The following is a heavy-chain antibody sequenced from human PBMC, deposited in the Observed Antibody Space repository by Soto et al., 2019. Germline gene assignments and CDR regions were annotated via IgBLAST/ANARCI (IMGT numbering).Heavy chain of an antibody. Sequence: QVQLVQSGAEVKKPGSSVKVSCKASGGTFSSYAISWVRQAPGQGLEWMGGIIAIFGTANYAQKFQGRVTIPADESTSTAYMELSSLRSEDTAVYYCARVGSITMVRGVLGGGVWGQGTTVTLSS. CDR3: ARVGSITMVRGVLGGGV. D-gene: IGHD3-10*01. V-gene: IGHV1-69*12. CDR1: GGTFSSYA. J-gene: IGHJ6*02. CDR2: IIAIFGTA.